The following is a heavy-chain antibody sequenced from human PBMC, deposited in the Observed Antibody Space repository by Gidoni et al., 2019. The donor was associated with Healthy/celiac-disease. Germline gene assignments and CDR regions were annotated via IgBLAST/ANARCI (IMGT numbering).Heavy chain of an antibody. J-gene: IGHJ3*02. CDR3: ARTRPSSWLLSMGDAFDI. D-gene: IGHD3-9*01. V-gene: IGHV2-26*01. CDR2: IFSNDEK. Sequence: QVTLKESGPVLVKPTETLTLTCTVSGFSLSNASMGVSWIRQPPGKALEWLAHIFSNDEKSYSTSLKSRLTISKDTSKSQVVLTMTNMDPVDTATYYCARTRPSSWLLSMGDAFDIWGQGTMVTVSS. CDR1: GFSLSNASMG.